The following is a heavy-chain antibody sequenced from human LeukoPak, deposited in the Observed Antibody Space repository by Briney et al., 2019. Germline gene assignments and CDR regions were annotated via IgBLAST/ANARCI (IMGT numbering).Heavy chain of an antibody. Sequence: GGSLRLSCAASGFTFSSYNMNWVRQAPGKGLEWVSSITSSSLDIYYADSVRGRFTISRDNAKNLLYLHMNSLEAEDTAVYFCARDHGGQLFGDLPLWFDPWDQGTLVTVSS. J-gene: IGHJ5*02. D-gene: IGHD3-10*02. CDR3: ARDHGGQLFGDLPLWFDP. CDR2: ITSSSLDI. CDR1: GFTFSSYN. V-gene: IGHV3-21*06.